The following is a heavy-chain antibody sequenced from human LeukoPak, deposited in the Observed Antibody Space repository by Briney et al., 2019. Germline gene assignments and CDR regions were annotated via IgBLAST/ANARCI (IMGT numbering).Heavy chain of an antibody. CDR1: GFTFSSYG. CDR2: ISGSGGST. J-gene: IGHJ6*03. Sequence: GGSLRLSCAASGFTFSSYGMSWVRQAPGKGLEWVSAISGSGGSTYYADSVKGRFTISRDNSKNTLDLQMNSLRAEGTAVYYCAKDPNVLMDYAYYMDVWGKGTTVTVSS. V-gene: IGHV3-23*01. D-gene: IGHD2-8*01. CDR3: AKDPNVLMDYAYYMDV.